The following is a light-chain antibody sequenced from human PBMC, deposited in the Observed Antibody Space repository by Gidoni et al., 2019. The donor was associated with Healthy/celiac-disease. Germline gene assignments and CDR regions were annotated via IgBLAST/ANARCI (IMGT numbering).Light chain of an antibody. CDR3: AAWDYSLSGWV. V-gene: IGLV1-47*01. Sequence: QSVLTQPPSASGTPGQRVTLSCSGSSSNIGSNYVYWYQQLPGTAPKLLIYRNNQRPSGFPDRFSGSKSGTSASLAISGLRSEYEADYYCAAWDYSLSGWVFGGGTKLTVL. J-gene: IGLJ3*02. CDR1: SSNIGSNY. CDR2: RNN.